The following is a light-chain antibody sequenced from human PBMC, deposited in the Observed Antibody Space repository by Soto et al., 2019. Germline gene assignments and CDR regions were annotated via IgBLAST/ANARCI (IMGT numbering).Light chain of an antibody. J-gene: IGKJ3*01. CDR3: QQYGSSPRT. CDR1: QSVSSSY. V-gene: IGKV3-20*01. CDR2: GAS. Sequence: EIVLTQSPGTLSLSPGERATLSCRASQSVSSSYLAWYQQKPGQAPRLLIYGASSRATGIPDRFSGSGSGTDFTLTISRLEPEDFAVYYCQQYGSSPRTFGPGTNGYQT.